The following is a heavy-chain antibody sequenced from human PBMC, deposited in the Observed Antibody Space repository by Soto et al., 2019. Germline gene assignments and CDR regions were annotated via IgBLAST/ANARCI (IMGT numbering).Heavy chain of an antibody. CDR3: ARERGGGDNYFDY. V-gene: IGHV1-69*12. CDR1: GGTFSSYA. CDR2: IIPIFGTA. D-gene: IGHD3-16*01. Sequence: QVQLVQSGAEVKKPGSSVKVSCKASGGTFSSYAISWVRQAPGQGLEWMGGIIPIFGTANYAQKFEGRVTITADASTSTAYMELSSLSSADTAVYYSARERGGGDNYFDYWGQGTLVTVSS. J-gene: IGHJ4*02.